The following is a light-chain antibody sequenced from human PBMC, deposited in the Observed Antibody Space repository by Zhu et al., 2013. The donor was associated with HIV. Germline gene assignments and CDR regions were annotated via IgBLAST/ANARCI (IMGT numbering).Light chain of an antibody. CDR2: DDS. V-gene: IGLV3-21*04. Sequence: SYVLTQPPLSASGPQERRPQFPVGETTLEVKVYTGTSRSLARPLVLVIYDDSDRPSGIPERFSGSNSGNTATLTINRVGAGDEADYYCQVWDSPSDHVIFGGGTKLTVL. J-gene: IGLJ2*01. CDR3: QVWDSPSDHVI. CDR1: TLEVKV.